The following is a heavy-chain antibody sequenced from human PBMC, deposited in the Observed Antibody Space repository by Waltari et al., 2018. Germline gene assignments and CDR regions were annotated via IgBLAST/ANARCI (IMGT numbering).Heavy chain of an antibody. CDR1: GFTFSSYG. D-gene: IGHD4-17*01. J-gene: IGHJ3*02. CDR3: ARDRYGAVDI. Sequence: QVQLVESGGGVVQPGRSLRLSCAASGFTFSSYGMHWVRQATGKGLGWVEVIWWDGRNKDDAESVKGRFTISRDNSKNTLYLQMNSLRAEDTAVYYCARDRYGAVDIWGQGTMVTVSS. CDR2: IWWDGRNK. V-gene: IGHV3-33*01.